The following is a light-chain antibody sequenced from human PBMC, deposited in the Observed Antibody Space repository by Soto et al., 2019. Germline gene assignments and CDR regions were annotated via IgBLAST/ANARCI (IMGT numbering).Light chain of an antibody. J-gene: IGLJ2*01. CDR1: SSNIRAGYD. CDR3: QSYDSSLSGHVV. Sequence: QSVLTQPPSVSGAPGQRVTISCTGSSSNIRAGYDVHWYQQLPGTAPKLLIYGNSNRPSGVPDRFSGSKSGTSASLAITGLQAEDEADYYCQSYDSSLSGHVVFGGGTKPTVL. CDR2: GNS. V-gene: IGLV1-40*01.